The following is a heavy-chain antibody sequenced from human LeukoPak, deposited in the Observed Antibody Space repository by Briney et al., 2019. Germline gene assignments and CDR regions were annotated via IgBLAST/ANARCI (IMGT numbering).Heavy chain of an antibody. J-gene: IGHJ4*02. CDR1: GGSFSGYY. V-gene: IGHV4-34*01. CDR3: ARVSSNSASLDY. Sequence: SETLSLTCAVYGGSFSGYYWSWIRQPPGKGLEWIGYIYHSGSTYYNPSLKSRVTISVDRSKNQFSLKLSSVTAADTAVYYCARVSSNSASLDYWGQGTLVTVSS. D-gene: IGHD2-2*01. CDR2: IYHSGST.